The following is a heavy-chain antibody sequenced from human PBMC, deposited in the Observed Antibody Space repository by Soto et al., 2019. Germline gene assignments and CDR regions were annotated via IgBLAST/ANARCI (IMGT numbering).Heavy chain of an antibody. CDR2: ISDTGTRT. CDR1: GFTFSSAA. Sequence: QILESAGSWVQPGGSLRLSCVAAGFTFSSAAMNWVRQAPGKGLEWVSIISDTGTRTHYADSVKGRFTISRDNSKNTLYLDMNSLRAEDTAVYYCAKSLAIHYKNWFDPWGQGTLVTVSS. V-gene: IGHV3-23*01. D-gene: IGHD4-4*01. CDR3: AKSLAIHYKNWFDP. J-gene: IGHJ5*02.